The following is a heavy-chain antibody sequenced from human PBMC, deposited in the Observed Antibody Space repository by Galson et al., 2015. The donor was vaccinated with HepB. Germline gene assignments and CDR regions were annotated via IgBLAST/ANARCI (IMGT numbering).Heavy chain of an antibody. CDR3: VRERGATAGWGNWFDP. CDR1: GFTFSDHY. J-gene: IGHJ5*02. CDR2: IRNRSNSYTT. D-gene: IGHD3-16*01. V-gene: IGHV3-72*01. Sequence: SLRLSCAASGFTFSDHYMDWVRQAPGKGLEWVGRIRNRSNSYTTEYAASVHGRVSISRDDSKNSLCLQMSSLQTDDTAIYYCVRERGATAGWGNWFDPWGRGTLVTVSA.